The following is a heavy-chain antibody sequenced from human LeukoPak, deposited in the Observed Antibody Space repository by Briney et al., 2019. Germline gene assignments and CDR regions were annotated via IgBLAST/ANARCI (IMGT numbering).Heavy chain of an antibody. D-gene: IGHD3-22*01. V-gene: IGHV4-34*01. CDR3: ARVRGYYYDSSGYYWS. Sequence: SETLSLTCAVYGGSFSGYYWSWIRQPPGKGLEWIGEISHSGSTNYNPSLKSRVTISVDTSKNQFSLKLSSVTAADTAVYYCARVRGYYYDSSGYYWSWGQGTLVTVSS. CDR2: ISHSGST. CDR1: GGSFSGYY. J-gene: IGHJ5*02.